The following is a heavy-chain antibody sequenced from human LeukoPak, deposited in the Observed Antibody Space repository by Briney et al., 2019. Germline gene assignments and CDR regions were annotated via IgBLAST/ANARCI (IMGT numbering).Heavy chain of an antibody. Sequence: QPGGSLRLSCAASGFTFSNAWMSWVRQAPGKGLEWVAVISYDGSNKYYADSVKGRFTISRDNSKNTLYLQMNSLRAEDTAVYYCARLSVDSSGPIDYWGQGTLVTVSS. CDR2: ISYDGSNK. J-gene: IGHJ4*02. CDR1: GFTFSNAW. D-gene: IGHD3-22*01. V-gene: IGHV3-30-3*01. CDR3: ARLSVDSSGPIDY.